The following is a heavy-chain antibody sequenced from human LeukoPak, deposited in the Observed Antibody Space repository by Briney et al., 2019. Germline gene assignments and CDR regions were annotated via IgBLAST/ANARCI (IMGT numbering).Heavy chain of an antibody. CDR1: GFTFSSYS. J-gene: IGHJ4*02. CDR2: ISSSSSYI. D-gene: IGHD1-20*01. Sequence: PGGSLRLSCAASGFTFSSYSMNWVRQAPGKGLEWVSSISSSSSYIYYADSVKGRFTISRGNAKNSLYLQMNSLRAEDTAVYYCARAWEYNWSLKGSFDYWGQGTLVTVSS. CDR3: ARAWEYNWSLKGSFDY. V-gene: IGHV3-21*01.